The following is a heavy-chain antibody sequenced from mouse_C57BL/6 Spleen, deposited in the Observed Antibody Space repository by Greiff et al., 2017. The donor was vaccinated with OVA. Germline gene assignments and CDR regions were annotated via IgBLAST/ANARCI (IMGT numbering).Heavy chain of an antibody. V-gene: IGHV1-69*01. CDR3: ARCPHYYGSSFDY. J-gene: IGHJ2*01. D-gene: IGHD1-1*01. CDR1: GYTFTSYW. Sequence: QVQLQQPGAELVMPGASVKLSCKASGYTFTSYWMHWVKQRPGQGLEWIGEIDPSDSYTNYNQKFKGKSTLTVDKSSSTAYMQLSSLTSEDSAVYYCARCPHYYGSSFDYWGQGTTLTVSS. CDR2: IDPSDSYT.